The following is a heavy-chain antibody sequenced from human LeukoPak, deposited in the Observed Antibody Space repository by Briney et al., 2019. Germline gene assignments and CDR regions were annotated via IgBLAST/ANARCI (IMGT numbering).Heavy chain of an antibody. V-gene: IGHV1-8*01. CDR1: GYTFTSYD. CDR3: ARLYYYASSGYDALDI. J-gene: IGHJ3*02. CDR2: MDGNSGKT. D-gene: IGHD3-22*01. Sequence: GASVKASCKTSGYTFTSYDINWVRQVPGQGLEWVGGMDGNSGKTAYAQNFLGRVTITRNSSISTAYMELSSLRSEDTAVYYCARLYYYASSGYDALDIWGQGTMVAVSS.